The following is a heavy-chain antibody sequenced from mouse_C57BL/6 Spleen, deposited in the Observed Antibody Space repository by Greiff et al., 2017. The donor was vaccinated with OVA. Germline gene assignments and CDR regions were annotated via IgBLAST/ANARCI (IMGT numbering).Heavy chain of an antibody. D-gene: IGHD2-1*01. CDR3: AREDYGNYFDV. J-gene: IGHJ1*03. CDR1: GYSITSGYY. Sequence: EVKLMESGPGLVKPSQSLSLTCSVTGYSITSGYYWNWIRQFPGNKLEWMGYISYDGSNNYNPSLKNRISITRNTSKNQFFLKLNSVTTEDTATYYCAREDYGNYFDVWGTGTTVTVSS. CDR2: ISYDGSN. V-gene: IGHV3-6*01.